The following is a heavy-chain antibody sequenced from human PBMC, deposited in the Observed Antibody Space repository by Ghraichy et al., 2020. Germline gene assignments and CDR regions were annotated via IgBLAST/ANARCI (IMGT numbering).Heavy chain of an antibody. V-gene: IGHV3-23*01. Sequence: GGSLRLSCAASGFTFRSYAMNWVRQAPGKGLEWVSTIVGSGGRTYYVDSVKGRFTISRDNSKNTLYLQMSSLRAEDTAIYYCAKGSGDSDYDFTSWGQGILVTVSS. CDR3: AKGSGDSDYDFTS. J-gene: IGHJ5*02. D-gene: IGHD3-3*01. CDR1: GFTFRSYA. CDR2: IVGSGGRT.